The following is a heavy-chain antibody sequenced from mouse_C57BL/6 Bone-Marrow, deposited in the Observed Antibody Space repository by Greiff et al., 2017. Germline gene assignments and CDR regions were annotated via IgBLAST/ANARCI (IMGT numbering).Heavy chain of an antibody. CDR2: IRLKSDNYAT. J-gene: IGHJ3*01. CDR1: GFTFSNYW. Sequence: EVKVEESGGGLVQPGGSMKLSCVASGFTFSNYWMNWVRQSPEKGLEWVAQIRLKSDNYATHYAESVKGRFTISRDDSKSSVYLQMNNLRAEDTGIYYCTLTGTVAYWGQGTLVTVSA. V-gene: IGHV6-3*01. CDR3: TLTGTVAY. D-gene: IGHD4-1*01.